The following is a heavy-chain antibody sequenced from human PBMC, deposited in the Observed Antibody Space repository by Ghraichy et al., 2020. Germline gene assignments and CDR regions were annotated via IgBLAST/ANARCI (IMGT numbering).Heavy chain of an antibody. CDR3: ARFRPPGYSGYGVFDY. CDR2: IKQDGSEK. CDR1: GFTFSSYW. J-gene: IGHJ4*02. D-gene: IGHD5-12*01. Sequence: GGSLRLSCAASGFTFSSYWMSWVRQAPGKGLEWVANIKQDGSEKYYVDSVKGRFTISRDNAKNSLYLQMNSLRAEDTAVYYCARFRPPGYSGYGVFDYWGQGTLVTVSS. V-gene: IGHV3-7*01.